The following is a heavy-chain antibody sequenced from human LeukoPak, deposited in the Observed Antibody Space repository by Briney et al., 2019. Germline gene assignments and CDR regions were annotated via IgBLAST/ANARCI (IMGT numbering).Heavy chain of an antibody. J-gene: IGHJ5*02. D-gene: IGHD3-10*01. V-gene: IGHV3-53*01. CDR3: ARGGGSGSYYTEFDP. Sequence: PGGSLRLSCAASGFTVSSNYMSWVRRAPGKGLEWVSLIYSGGSTYYADSVKGRFTMSRDDSKNTLYLQMNSLRAGDTAVYYCARGGGSGSYYTEFDPWGQGTLVTVSS. CDR1: GFTVSSNY. CDR2: IYSGGST.